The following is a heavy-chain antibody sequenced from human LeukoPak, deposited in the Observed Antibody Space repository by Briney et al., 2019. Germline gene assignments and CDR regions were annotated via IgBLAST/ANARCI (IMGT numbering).Heavy chain of an antibody. Sequence: EASVKVSCKASGYTFTGYYMHWVRRAPGQGLEWMGWINPNSGGTNYAQKFQGRVTMTRDTSISTAYMELSRLRSDDTAVYYCARDPKIYSGYDHWGQGTLVTVSS. V-gene: IGHV1-2*02. D-gene: IGHD5-12*01. CDR1: GYTFTGYY. CDR2: INPNSGGT. J-gene: IGHJ4*02. CDR3: ARDPKIYSGYDH.